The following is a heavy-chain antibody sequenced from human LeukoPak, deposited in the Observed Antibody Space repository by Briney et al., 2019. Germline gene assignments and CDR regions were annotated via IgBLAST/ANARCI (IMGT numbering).Heavy chain of an antibody. Sequence: GGSLRLSCAASGFTVSSNYMSWVRQAPGKGLEWVSVIYSGGSTYYADSVEGRFTISRDNAKNTVYLQMSSLRAEDTAVYYCTREVSGSLYFDYWGQGTLVTVSS. J-gene: IGHJ4*02. CDR3: TREVSGSLYFDY. V-gene: IGHV3-66*01. D-gene: IGHD1-26*01. CDR2: IYSGGST. CDR1: GFTVSSNY.